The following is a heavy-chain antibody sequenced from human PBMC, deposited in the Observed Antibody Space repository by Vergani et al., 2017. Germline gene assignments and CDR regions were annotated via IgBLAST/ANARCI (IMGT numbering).Heavy chain of an antibody. V-gene: IGHV4-61*02. CDR2: IYTSRST. D-gene: IGHD6-19*01. CDR1: GTSVSSGTHY. J-gene: IGHJ3*01. CDR3: ARDTAVADDVFDL. Sequence: QVQLQESGPGLVRPSETLSLTCSVSGTSVSSGTHYWNWIRQPADKTLEWIGRIYTSRSTDYNPTLRSRITLSLVRSTNQVSLKVSSVTAADTAVYFCARDTAVADDVFDLWGQGTLVSVSA.